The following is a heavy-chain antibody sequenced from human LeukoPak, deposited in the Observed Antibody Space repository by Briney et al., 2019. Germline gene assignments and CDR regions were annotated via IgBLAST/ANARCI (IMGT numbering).Heavy chain of an antibody. D-gene: IGHD6-25*01. CDR2: IYTTGTT. J-gene: IGHJ4*02. V-gene: IGHV4-4*07. CDR3: WSQGYAAAYYFLDD. CDR1: NASLNNSF. Sequence: SETLSLTCTISNASLNNSFCGTVRQPAGKGLEWLGRIYTTGTTYYNPSLKSRLTLSIETSKSQFPLTLRSATAADTAVYFCWSQGYAAAYYFLDDWSLGTLVTVSS.